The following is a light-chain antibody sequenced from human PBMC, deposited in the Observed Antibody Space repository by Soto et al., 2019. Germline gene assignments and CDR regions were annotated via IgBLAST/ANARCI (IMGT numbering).Light chain of an antibody. Sequence: EIVLTQSPATQSLSPGERATLSCRASQSVSTYLAWYQQKPGQAPRLLIYDASNRATGIPARFSGSGSGTDFTLTISSLEPEDFALYYCQQRSNWPPTWTFGQGTKVEIK. CDR3: QQRSNWPPTWT. CDR2: DAS. J-gene: IGKJ1*01. V-gene: IGKV3-11*01. CDR1: QSVSTY.